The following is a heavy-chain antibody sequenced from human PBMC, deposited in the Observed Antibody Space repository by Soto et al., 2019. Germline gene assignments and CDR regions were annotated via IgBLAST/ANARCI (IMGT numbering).Heavy chain of an antibody. CDR2: IIPIFGTA. Sequence: QVQLVQSGAEVKKPGSSVKVSCKASGGTFSSYSINWVRQAPGQGLAWMGDIIPIFGTANYAQKFQGRVTITADESTSTAYMELSSLRSEDTAVYYCARDGGRHSGGIDYWGQGTLVTVSS. CDR3: ARDGGRHSGGIDY. J-gene: IGHJ4*02. D-gene: IGHD1-26*01. V-gene: IGHV1-69*01. CDR1: GGTFSSYS.